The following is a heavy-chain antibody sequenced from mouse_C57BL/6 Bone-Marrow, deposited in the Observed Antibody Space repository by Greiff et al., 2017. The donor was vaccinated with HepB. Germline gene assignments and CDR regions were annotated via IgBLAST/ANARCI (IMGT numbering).Heavy chain of an antibody. CDR3: ARSEPRYYSNWGAMDY. CDR2: IDPSDSYT. V-gene: IGHV1-50*01. CDR1: GYTFTSYW. D-gene: IGHD2-5*01. Sequence: QVQLQQPGAELVKPWASVTLSCKASGYTFTSYWMQWVKQRPGQGLELIGEIDPSDSYTNYNQKFKRKATLTVDTYSSTAYMQLSSLTSEDSAVYFCARSEPRYYSNWGAMDYWGQGTSVTVAS. J-gene: IGHJ4*01.